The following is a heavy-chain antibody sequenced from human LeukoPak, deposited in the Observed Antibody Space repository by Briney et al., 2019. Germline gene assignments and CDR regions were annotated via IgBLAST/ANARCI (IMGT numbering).Heavy chain of an antibody. CDR2: ISGSGGST. Sequence: GGSLRLSCTVSGLRFSTYAMSWVRQAPGKGLEWVSSISGSGGSTYYADSVKGRFTVSRDNSKNTVYLELNSLRAEDRAVYFCAKGGQNFDFWRFDYWGQGTLVTVSS. V-gene: IGHV3-23*01. CDR1: GLRFSTYA. CDR3: AKGGQNFDFWRFDY. D-gene: IGHD3-3*01. J-gene: IGHJ4*02.